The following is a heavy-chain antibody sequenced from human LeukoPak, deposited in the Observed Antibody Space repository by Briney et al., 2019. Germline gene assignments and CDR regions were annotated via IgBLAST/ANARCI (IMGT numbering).Heavy chain of an antibody. CDR1: GGSISSSSYY. CDR3: ARHLNYDIVAGYYLIGGFDP. D-gene: IGHD3-9*01. CDR2: IYYSGST. V-gene: IGHV4-39*01. J-gene: IGHJ5*02. Sequence: TSETLSLTCTVSGGSISSSSYYWGWIRQPPGKGLEWIGSIYYSGSTYYNPSLKSRVTISVDTSKNQFSLKLSSVTAADTAVYYCARHLNYDIVAGYYLIGGFDPWDQGTLVTVSS.